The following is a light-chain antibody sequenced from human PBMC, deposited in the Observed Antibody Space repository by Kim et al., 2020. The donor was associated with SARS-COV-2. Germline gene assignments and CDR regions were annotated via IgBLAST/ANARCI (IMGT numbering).Light chain of an antibody. V-gene: IGLV3-1*01. CDR2: QDS. CDR1: KLGDKY. CDR3: QAWDSSRVV. J-gene: IGLJ2*01. Sequence: SYELTQPPSVSVSPGQTASIACSGDKLGDKYACWYQQKPAQSPVLVIYQDSKRPSGIPERFSGSNSGNTATLTISGTQAMDEADYYCQAWDSSRVVFGGGTQLTVL.